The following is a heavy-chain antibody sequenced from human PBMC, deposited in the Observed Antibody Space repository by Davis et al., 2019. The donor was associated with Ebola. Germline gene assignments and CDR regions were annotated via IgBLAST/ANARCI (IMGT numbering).Heavy chain of an antibody. CDR2: IYYSGST. CDR3: AREECGGGGCYREL. Sequence: PSETLSLTCTVSGRSISSYYWTWIRQPPGKGLEWIGYIYYSGSTNYNPSLKSRVTMSLDTSNDQIFLKLSSVTAADTAIYYCAREECGGGGCYRELWGQGTLVTVSS. V-gene: IGHV4-59*01. D-gene: IGHD2-15*01. CDR1: GRSISSYY. J-gene: IGHJ4*02.